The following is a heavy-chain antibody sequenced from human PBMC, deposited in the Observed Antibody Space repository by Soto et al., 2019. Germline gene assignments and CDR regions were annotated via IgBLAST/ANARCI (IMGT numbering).Heavy chain of an antibody. CDR3: ARQDQPLGGGPDS. CDR2: IDPSDSDT. J-gene: IGHJ5*01. CDR1: GYRFSTYW. Sequence: GESLTLSCKGYGYRFSTYWIGWVRQMPGKGLEWMGIIDPSDSDTRYSPSFQGQVTISADKSITTAYLQWSSLKASDTAVYYCARQDQPLGGGPDSWGQGTLVTVSP. D-gene: IGHD7-27*01. V-gene: IGHV5-51*01.